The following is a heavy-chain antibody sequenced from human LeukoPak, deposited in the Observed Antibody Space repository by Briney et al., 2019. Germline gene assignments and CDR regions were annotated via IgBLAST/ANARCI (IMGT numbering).Heavy chain of an antibody. CDR1: GFTFSSYA. CDR2: IDHSGGTT. V-gene: IGHV3-23*01. D-gene: IGHD2-2*01. CDR3: RAAASTARDY. Sequence: GGSLRLSCAASGFTFSSYAMTWFRQAPGNGLEWVSAIDHSGGTTYYADSVRGRFTISRDNSRNTLYLQMDSLRGEDTAVYYCRAAASTARDYWGQGTLVTVST. J-gene: IGHJ4*02.